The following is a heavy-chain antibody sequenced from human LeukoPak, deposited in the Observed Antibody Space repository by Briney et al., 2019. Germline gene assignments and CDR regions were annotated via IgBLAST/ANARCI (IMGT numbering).Heavy chain of an antibody. D-gene: IGHD3-16*01. J-gene: IGHJ6*03. CDR3: ARGGGNYYMDV. V-gene: IGHV4-34*01. CDR2: INPSGST. Sequence: SETLSLTCAVYGGSFRGYYWSWLRQPPGKGPVWIGEINPSGSTNHNPSLSGRVTISVDTSKNQFSLTLRSVTDADTAVYYCARGGGNYYMDVWAKGTTVTVSS. CDR1: GGSFRGYY.